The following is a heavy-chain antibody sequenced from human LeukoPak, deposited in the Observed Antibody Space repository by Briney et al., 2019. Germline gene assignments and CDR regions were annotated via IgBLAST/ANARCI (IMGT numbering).Heavy chain of an antibody. CDR1: GFTFSNYV. V-gene: IGHV3-21*01. D-gene: IGHD6-19*01. J-gene: IGHJ6*02. CDR3: ARVRSSGWSGMDV. CDR2: ISTSSTYI. Sequence: GGSLRLSCAASGFTFSNYVMNWVRRAPGKGLEWVSSISTSSTYIYYADSLRGRFTLSRDNAKNSLYLQMNSLRAEDTAVYYCARVRSSGWSGMDVWGQGTTVTVSS.